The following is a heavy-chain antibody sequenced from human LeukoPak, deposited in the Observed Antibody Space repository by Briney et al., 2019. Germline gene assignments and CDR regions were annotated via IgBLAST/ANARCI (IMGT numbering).Heavy chain of an antibody. CDR1: GFTFSDHW. CDR2: INSDGSST. J-gene: IGHJ4*02. D-gene: IGHD5-18*01. Sequence: GGSLRLSCAASGFTFSDHWMHWVRQAPGKGLVWVSRINSDGSSTSYADSVKGRFTISRDNAKNTLYLQMDILRAEDTAVYYCASAIQLWSYIDYWGQGTLVTVSS. V-gene: IGHV3-74*01. CDR3: ASAIQLWSYIDY.